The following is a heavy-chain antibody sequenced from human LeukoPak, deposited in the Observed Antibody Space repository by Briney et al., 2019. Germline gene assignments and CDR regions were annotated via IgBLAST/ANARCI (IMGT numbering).Heavy chain of an antibody. V-gene: IGHV1-2*06. CDR2: INPNSGGT. Sequence: ASVKVCCTASGYTFTGYYMHWVRQAPGQGLEWMGRINPNSGGTNYAQKFQGRVTMTRDTAISTAYMEVSRLRSDDTAVYYCARNVYCSSTSCYAWFDPWGQGTLVTVS. D-gene: IGHD2-2*01. CDR1: GYTFTGYY. J-gene: IGHJ5*02. CDR3: ARNVYCSSTSCYAWFDP.